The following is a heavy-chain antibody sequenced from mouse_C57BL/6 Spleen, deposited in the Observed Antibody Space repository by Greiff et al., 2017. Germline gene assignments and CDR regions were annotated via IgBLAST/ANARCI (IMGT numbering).Heavy chain of an antibody. D-gene: IGHD2-4*01. CDR1: GFTFSDYG. V-gene: IGHV5-17*01. CDR3: ESNYDWFAY. Sequence: EVHLVESGGGLVKPGGSLKLSCAASGFTFSDYGMHWVRQAPEKGLEWVAYISRGSSIIYYADTVKGRFTISGDNAKTTLFLQMTSLRSEDTAMYYCESNYDWFAYWGQGTLVTVSA. CDR2: ISRGSSII. J-gene: IGHJ3*01.